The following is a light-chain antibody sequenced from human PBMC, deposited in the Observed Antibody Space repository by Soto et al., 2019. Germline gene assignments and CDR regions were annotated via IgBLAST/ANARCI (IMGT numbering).Light chain of an antibody. J-gene: IGLJ1*01. V-gene: IGLV2-23*01. CDR2: ESS. Sequence: QSALTQPASVSGSPGQSITISCTGTSSDVGSYNYVSWYQQHPGKVPKLMIYESSKRPSGVSDRFSGSKSGNTASLTISGLQAGDEADYYCCSYASRKFVFGTGTKLTVL. CDR1: SSDVGSYNY. CDR3: CSYASRKFV.